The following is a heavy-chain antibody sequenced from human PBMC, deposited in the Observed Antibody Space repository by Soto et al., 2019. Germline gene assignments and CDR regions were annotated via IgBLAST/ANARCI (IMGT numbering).Heavy chain of an antibody. Sequence: ASVKVSCKASGYTFTSYDINWVRQATGQGLEWMGWMNPNSGNTGYAQKFQGRVTMTRNTSISTAYMELSSLRSEDTAVYYCATRYNWNYQDAFDIWGQGTMVTVSS. J-gene: IGHJ3*02. CDR1: GYTFTSYD. D-gene: IGHD1-7*01. V-gene: IGHV1-8*01. CDR3: ATRYNWNYQDAFDI. CDR2: MNPNSGNT.